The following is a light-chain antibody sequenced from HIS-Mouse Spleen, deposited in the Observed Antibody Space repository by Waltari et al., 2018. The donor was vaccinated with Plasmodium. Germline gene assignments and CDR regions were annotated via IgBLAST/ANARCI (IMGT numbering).Light chain of an antibody. J-gene: IGLJ3*02. CDR1: ALPKKY. CDR3: YSTDSSGNHRV. Sequence: SYELTQPPSVSVSPGQTARITCSGDALPKKYAYWYQQQSGQAPVLVIYEDSKRPAGLPERFSGSSSGTMATWTISGAQVEDEADYYCYSTDSSGNHRVFGGGTKLTVL. V-gene: IGLV3-10*01. CDR2: EDS.